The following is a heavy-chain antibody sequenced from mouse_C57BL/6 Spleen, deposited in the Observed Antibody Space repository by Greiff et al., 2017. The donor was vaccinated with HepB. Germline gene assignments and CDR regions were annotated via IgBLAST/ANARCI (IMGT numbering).Heavy chain of an antibody. D-gene: IGHD2-2*01. J-gene: IGHJ3*01. CDR2: ISYDGSN. CDR3: ARDSYGYDDAY. V-gene: IGHV3-6*01. Sequence: EVQVVESGPGLVKPSQSLSLTCSVTGYSITSGYYWNWIRQFPGNKLEWMGYISYDGSNNYNPSLKNRISITRDTSKNQFFLKLNSVTTEDTATYYCARDSYGYDDAYWGQGTLVTVSA. CDR1: GYSITSGYY.